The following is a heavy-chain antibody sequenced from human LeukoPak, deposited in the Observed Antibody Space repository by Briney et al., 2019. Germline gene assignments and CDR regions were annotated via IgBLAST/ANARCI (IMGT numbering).Heavy chain of an antibody. V-gene: IGHV5-51*01. CDR1: GYSFTNYW. CDR2: IYPRDSET. J-gene: IGHJ4*02. D-gene: IGHD4-23*01. CDR3: ARSNGGLFDY. Sequence: GESLKISCEGSGYSFTNYWIGWVRQMPGKGLEWMGIIYPRDSETTYSPSFQGQVTISADKNMNIAYLQWSSLKASDTAMYYCARSNGGLFDYWGQGTLVTVSS.